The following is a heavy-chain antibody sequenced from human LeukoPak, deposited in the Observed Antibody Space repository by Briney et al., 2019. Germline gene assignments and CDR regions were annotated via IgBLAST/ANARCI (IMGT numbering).Heavy chain of an antibody. D-gene: IGHD5-18*01. CDR1: GYTFTSYY. CDR3: ARDLIGYSCGEQYFDY. CDR2: INPSGGST. V-gene: IGHV1-46*01. Sequence: ASVKVSCKASGYTFTSYYMHWVRQAPGQGLEWMGIINPSGGSTSYAQKFQGRVTMTRDTSTSTVYMELSSLRSEDTAVYYCARDLIGYSCGEQYFDYWGQGTLVTVSS. J-gene: IGHJ4*02.